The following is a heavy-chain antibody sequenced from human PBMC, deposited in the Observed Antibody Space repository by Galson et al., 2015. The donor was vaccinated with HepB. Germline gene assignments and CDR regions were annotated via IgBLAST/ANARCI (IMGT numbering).Heavy chain of an antibody. CDR1: GGTFSSYG. CDR2: ISAYNGNT. V-gene: IGHV1-18*01. Sequence: SVKVSCKASGGTFSSYGISWVRQAPGQGLEWMGWISAYNGNTNYAQKLQGRVTMTTDTSTSTAYMELRSLRSDDTAVYYCARVMGTTSAFDIWGQGTMVTVSS. J-gene: IGHJ3*02. D-gene: IGHD4-17*01. CDR3: ARVMGTTSAFDI.